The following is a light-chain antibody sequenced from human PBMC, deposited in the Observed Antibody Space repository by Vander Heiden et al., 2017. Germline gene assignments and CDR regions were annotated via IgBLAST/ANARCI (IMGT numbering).Light chain of an antibody. V-gene: IGKV1-39*01. CDR3: QQSYSTPLT. CDR1: QSINSY. CDR2: AAS. J-gene: IGKJ4*01. Sequence: DHQMTPPPSSLSASVGDRVTITCRASQSINSYLNWYQQKPGKAPKLLIYAASSLQSAVPSRFSGSGSGTDFTLTISSLQREDFATYYCQQSYSTPLTFGGGTKVEI.